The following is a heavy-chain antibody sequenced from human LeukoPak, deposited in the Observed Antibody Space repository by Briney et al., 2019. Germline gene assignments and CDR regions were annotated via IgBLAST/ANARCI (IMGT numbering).Heavy chain of an antibody. CDR2: IRFDASNK. V-gene: IGHV3-30*02. CDR1: GFSFSSYG. Sequence: GGSLRLSCAASGFSFSSYGMHWVRQAPGKGLEWVAFIRFDASNKYYADSVKGRFTVSRDNSKNTLYLQMNSLTTEDTAMYYCAKSIHSWGQGTLVTVSS. J-gene: IGHJ4*02. CDR3: AKSIHS. D-gene: IGHD5-18*01.